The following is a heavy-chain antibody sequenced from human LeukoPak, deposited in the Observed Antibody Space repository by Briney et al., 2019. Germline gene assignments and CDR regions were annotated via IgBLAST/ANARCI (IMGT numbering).Heavy chain of an antibody. CDR3: ARDRHSSGWYWDY. CDR1: GFTFSSYS. V-gene: IGHV3-21*01. D-gene: IGHD6-19*01. J-gene: IGHJ4*02. CDR2: ISSSSSYI. Sequence: GGSLRLSCAASGFTFSSYSMNWVRQAPGKGLEWVSSISSSSSYIYYADSVKGRFTISRDNAKNSLYLQMNSLRAEDTAVYYCARDRHSSGWYWDYWGQGTLVTVSS.